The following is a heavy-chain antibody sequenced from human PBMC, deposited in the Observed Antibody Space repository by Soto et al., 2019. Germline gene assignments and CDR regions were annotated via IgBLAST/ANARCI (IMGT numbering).Heavy chain of an antibody. Sequence: PSETLSLTCSVSGGTINSGDYFWSWIRQPPGKGLEWIGSIFYTGSTYYSPSLKSRASMSMDTSKNLFSLRAEDSAVYYCASATVVAATFDFWGQGTLVTVSS. CDR1: GGTINSGDYF. J-gene: IGHJ4*02. CDR3: ASATVVAATFDF. CDR2: IFYTGST. V-gene: IGHV4-30-4*02. D-gene: IGHD2-15*01.